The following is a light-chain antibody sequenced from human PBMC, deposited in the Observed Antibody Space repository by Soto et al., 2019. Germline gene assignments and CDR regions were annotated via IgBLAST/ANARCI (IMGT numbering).Light chain of an antibody. Sequence: QLVLTQSPSASASLGASVKLTCTLSSGHSSYAIAWHQQQPEKGPRYLMKLNSDDSHSKGDGKPDRFSGSSSGAERYLTISGLQSEDEADYYCQTWGTGIRVFGGRTKLTVL. J-gene: IGLJ2*01. CDR2: LNSDDSH. CDR3: QTWGTGIRV. CDR1: SGHSSYA. V-gene: IGLV4-69*01.